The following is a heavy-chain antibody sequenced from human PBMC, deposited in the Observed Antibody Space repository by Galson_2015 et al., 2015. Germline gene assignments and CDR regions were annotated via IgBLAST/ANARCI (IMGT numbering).Heavy chain of an antibody. J-gene: IGHJ3*02. V-gene: IGHV1-69*10. D-gene: IGHD1-14*01. CDR1: GATLTTYS. Sequence: SVKVSCKASGATLTTYSFTWVRQAPGQGLEWMGDIIPVLNLRHYAQQFQGRVTIAADESTNTVYMELGSLSSDDTAVYYCATDRDHSFHIWGQGTLVTVSS. CDR2: IIPVLNLR. CDR3: ATDRDHSFHI.